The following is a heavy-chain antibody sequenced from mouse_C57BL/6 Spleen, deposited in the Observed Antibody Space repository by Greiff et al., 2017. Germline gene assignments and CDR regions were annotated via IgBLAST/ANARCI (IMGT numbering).Heavy chain of an antibody. CDR3: ARAYYFDC. CDR1: GYTFTDYE. Sequence: QVQLKQSGAELVRPGASVTLSCKASGYTFTDYEMHWVKQRPVHGLEWIGGIDPETGGTAYKQKFKGKAILTADKSSSTAYMELRSLTSEDSAGYYCARAYYFDCWGQGTTLTVSS. CDR2: IDPETGGT. J-gene: IGHJ2*01. V-gene: IGHV1-15*01.